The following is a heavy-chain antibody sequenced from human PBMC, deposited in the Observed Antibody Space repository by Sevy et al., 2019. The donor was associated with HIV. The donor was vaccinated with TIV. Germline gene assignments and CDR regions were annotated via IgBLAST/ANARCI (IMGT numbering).Heavy chain of an antibody. CDR3: ARDDTASYLPVS. V-gene: IGHV3-48*02. D-gene: IGHD3-10*01. CDR2: ISRSGTTR. CDR1: GFTFSDYS. J-gene: IGHJ4*02. Sequence: GGSLSLSCAASGFTFSDYSLNWVRQAPGKGLEWVSYISRSGTTRHYADSVRGRFTISRDDAKNSLYLQMSSLRDEDTAVYYCARDDTASYLPVSWGQGTLVTVSS.